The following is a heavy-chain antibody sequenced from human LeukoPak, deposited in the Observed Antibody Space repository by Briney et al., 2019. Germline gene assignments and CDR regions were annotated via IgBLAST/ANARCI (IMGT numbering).Heavy chain of an antibody. V-gene: IGHV5-51*01. Sequence: GESLKSSCKGSGYSFTSYWIGWVRQMPGKGLEWMGIIYPVDFDTRYSPSFQGQVTISADKSTSTAYLQWSSLKPSDTAMYYCATVGFGATAVDYWGQGTLVTVSS. D-gene: IGHD3-16*01. CDR2: IYPVDFDT. CDR3: ATVGFGATAVDY. J-gene: IGHJ4*02. CDR1: GYSFTSYW.